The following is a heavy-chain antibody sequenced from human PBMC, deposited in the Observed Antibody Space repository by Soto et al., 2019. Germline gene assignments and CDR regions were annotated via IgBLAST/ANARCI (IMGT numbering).Heavy chain of an antibody. CDR3: AKRGHQY. V-gene: IGHV3-23*01. CDR1: GFTFSAFG. J-gene: IGHJ4*02. Sequence: EVQLLESGGGLVQPGGSLRLSCAASGFTFSAFGMSWVRQAPGKGLDWVSAISGSGGTTYYADSVKGRFTISRDNSNNTLYLQMNSLRADDTAVYYCAKRGHQYWGQGTLVTVSS. CDR2: ISGSGGTT.